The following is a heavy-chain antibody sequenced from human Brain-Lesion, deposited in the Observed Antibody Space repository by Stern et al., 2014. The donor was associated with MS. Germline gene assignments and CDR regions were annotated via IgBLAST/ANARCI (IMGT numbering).Heavy chain of an antibody. D-gene: IGHD3-3*01. CDR2: IYWDNDK. J-gene: IGHJ4*02. CDR1: GFSLRTDGVG. V-gene: IGHV2-5*02. Sequence: ITLEESGPALVTPTQTLTLTCTFSGFSLRTDGVGVGWVRQPPGQALDSLALIYWDNDKRYSPSLRSRLTITKDTSRNQVVLTMTNMDPVDTATYYCAHRRPHYASWDNGDFDYWGQGALVTVSS. CDR3: AHRRPHYASWDNGDFDY.